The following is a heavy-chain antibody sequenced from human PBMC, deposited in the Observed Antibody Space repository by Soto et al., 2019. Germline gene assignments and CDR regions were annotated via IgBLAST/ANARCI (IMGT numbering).Heavy chain of an antibody. CDR3: AHKGPKDCPLHY. CDR1: GFSLSTSGVG. CDR2: IYWDDSK. V-gene: IGHV2-5*02. D-gene: IGHD2-21*02. Sequence: QITLKESGPTLVRPTQTLTLTCAFSGFSLSTSGVGVGWIRQPPGKALEWLAVIYWDDSKHYSPSLRSRRTITKDTSKNQVLLKMTNMDPMDTGTYYCAHKGPKDCPLHYWGQGTLVTVSS. J-gene: IGHJ4*02.